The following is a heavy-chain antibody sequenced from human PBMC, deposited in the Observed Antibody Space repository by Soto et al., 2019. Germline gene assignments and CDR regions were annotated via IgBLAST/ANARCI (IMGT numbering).Heavy chain of an antibody. V-gene: IGHV3-23*01. CDR2: IRNSGDGT. CDR3: ARGGWAGVTAADH. D-gene: IGHD2-21*02. CDR1: GFTFNNYV. Sequence: DVQLLESGGGLVQPGGSLRLSCAASGFTFNNYVMSWVRQAPGKGLEWVSRIRNSGDGTYYADSVRGRFTISRDNSRNTLYLQMNSLRVDDTAVYYCARGGWAGVTAADHWGQGALVTVSS. J-gene: IGHJ4*02.